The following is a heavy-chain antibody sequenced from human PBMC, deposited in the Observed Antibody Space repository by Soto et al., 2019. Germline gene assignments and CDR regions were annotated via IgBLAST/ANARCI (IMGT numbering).Heavy chain of an antibody. D-gene: IGHD3-22*01. J-gene: IGHJ4*02. Sequence: PSETLSLTCAVYGGSFSGYYWSWIRQPPGKGLEWIGEINQSGSTNYNPSLKSRVTISVDTSKNQFSLKLSSVTAADTAVYYCARGRPDYYDSSGFAGHDYWGQGPWSP. CDR3: ARGRPDYYDSSGFAGHDY. V-gene: IGHV4-34*01. CDR1: GGSFSGYY. CDR2: INQSGST.